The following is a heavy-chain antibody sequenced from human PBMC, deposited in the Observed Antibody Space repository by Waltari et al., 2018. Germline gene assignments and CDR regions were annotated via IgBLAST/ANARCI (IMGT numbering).Heavy chain of an antibody. CDR1: GFTFSSYA. J-gene: IGHJ5*02. CDR3: AKPPTFIVGASNWFDP. D-gene: IGHD1-26*01. V-gene: IGHV3-23*01. CDR2: ISGSGGGT. Sequence: EVQLLESGGGLVQPGGSLRLSCAASGFTFSSYAMSWVRQAPGKGLEWVSAISGSGGGTYYAYPVKGRFTISRDNSKNTLYLQMTSRRAEAPAVYYCAKPPTFIVGASNWFDPWGQGTLVTV.